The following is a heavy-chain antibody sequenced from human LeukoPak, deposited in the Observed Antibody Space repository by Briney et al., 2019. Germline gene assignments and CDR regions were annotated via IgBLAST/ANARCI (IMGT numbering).Heavy chain of an antibody. CDR3: ARVEGSAATLDD. CDR1: GYTFSAYY. CDR2: IHPDSGGT. D-gene: IGHD1-26*01. Sequence: ASVKVSCKASGYTFSAYYIHWVRQAPGQGLEWMGYIHPDSGGTKYAQKSQGRVTMTRDTSINTAYMELSRLRSDDTAVHYCARVEGSAATLDDWGQGTLVTVSS. J-gene: IGHJ4*02. V-gene: IGHV1-2*02.